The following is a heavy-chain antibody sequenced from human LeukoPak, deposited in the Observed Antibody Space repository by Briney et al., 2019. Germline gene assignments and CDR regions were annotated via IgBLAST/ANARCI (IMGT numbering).Heavy chain of an antibody. V-gene: IGHV4-34*01. CDR1: GGSFSAYC. CDR2: INHSGSI. CDR3: AGGSPYYFDY. J-gene: IGHJ4*02. Sequence: SETLSLTCAVYGGSFSAYCWSWIRQPPGKGLEWIGEINHSGSINYNPSLKSRVTISVDTSKNQFSLKVSSVTAADTAVYYCAGGSPYYFDYWGQGTLVTVSS.